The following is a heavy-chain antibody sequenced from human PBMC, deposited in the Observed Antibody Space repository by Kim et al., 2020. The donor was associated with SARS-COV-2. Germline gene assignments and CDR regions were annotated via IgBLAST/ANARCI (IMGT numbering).Heavy chain of an antibody. CDR3: AVWGWRGRFGELLPYYFVY. V-gene: IGHV3-21*01. J-gene: IGHJ4*02. CDR1: GFTFSSYS. Sequence: GGSLRLSCAASGFTFSSYSMNWVRQAPGKGLEWVSSISSSSSYIYYADSVKGRFTISRDNAKNSLYLQMNSLRAEDTAVYYCAVWGWRGRFGELLPYYFVYCGQGTLVTVSS. D-gene: IGHD3-10*01. CDR2: ISSSSSYI.